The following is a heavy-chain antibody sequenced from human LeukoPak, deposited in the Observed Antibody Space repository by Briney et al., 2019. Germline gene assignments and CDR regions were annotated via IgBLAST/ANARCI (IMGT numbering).Heavy chain of an antibody. V-gene: IGHV3-7*03. CDR3: ARGGYSYGYKFQVSPAWY. Sequence: PGGSLRLSCVASGFPFSSYWMHWVRQAPGKGLEWVANIKQDGSEEYYVDSVKGRFTISRDNAKNSLYLQMNSLRAEDTAVYYCARGGYSYGYKFQVSPAWYWGQGTLVTVSS. D-gene: IGHD5-18*01. CDR1: GFPFSSYW. CDR2: IKQDGSEE. J-gene: IGHJ4*02.